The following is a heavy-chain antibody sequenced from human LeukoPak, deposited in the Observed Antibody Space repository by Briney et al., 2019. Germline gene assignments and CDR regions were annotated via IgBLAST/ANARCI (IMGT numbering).Heavy chain of an antibody. CDR2: IHYSGST. Sequence: WETLSLTCTVSGGSISSSSYYWGWIRQPPGKGLEWIGSIHYSGSTYYNPSLKSRVTISVDTSKNQFSLKLSSVTAADTAVYYCARSNAVREYYDFWSGDFDYWGQGTLVTVSS. V-gene: IGHV4-39*01. D-gene: IGHD3-3*01. J-gene: IGHJ4*02. CDR3: ARSNAVREYYDFWSGDFDY. CDR1: GGSISSSSYY.